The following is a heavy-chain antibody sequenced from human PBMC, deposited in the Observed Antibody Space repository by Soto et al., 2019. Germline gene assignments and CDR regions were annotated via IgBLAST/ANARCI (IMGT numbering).Heavy chain of an antibody. D-gene: IGHD3-10*01. V-gene: IGHV3-11*06. CDR1: GSSFRDYY. Sequence: GGSLRLSCAASGSSFRDYYMSWIRQSPGKGLEWLSYITSSSSYTHYADSVKGRFTISRDNAKNSLYLQMNSLRAEDTAVYYCAREWRGPYYGSGSYYSHFDYWGQGTLVTVSS. CDR3: AREWRGPYYGSGSYYSHFDY. CDR2: ITSSSSYT. J-gene: IGHJ4*02.